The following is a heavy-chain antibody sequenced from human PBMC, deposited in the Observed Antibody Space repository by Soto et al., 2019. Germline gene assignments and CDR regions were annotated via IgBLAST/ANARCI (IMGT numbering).Heavy chain of an antibody. D-gene: IGHD2-21*01. Sequence: GESLKISCKGSGYSFTSYWIGWVRQVPGKGLEWMGIIYPGDSDTRYSPSFQGQVTISAAKSISTAYLQWSSLKASDTAMYYCASLLGGDRWYFDLWGRGTLVTVSS. V-gene: IGHV5-51*01. CDR1: GYSFTSYW. CDR2: IYPGDSDT. J-gene: IGHJ2*01. CDR3: ASLLGGDRWYFDL.